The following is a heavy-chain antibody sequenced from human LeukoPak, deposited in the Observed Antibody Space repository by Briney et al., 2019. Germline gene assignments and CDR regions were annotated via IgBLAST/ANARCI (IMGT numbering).Heavy chain of an antibody. V-gene: IGHV4-59*11. CDR2: IYYSGST. J-gene: IGHJ4*02. D-gene: IGHD3-22*01. CDR1: GGSISSHY. CDR3: ARRSGVLDSRDSRYYFDH. Sequence: PSETLSLTCIVSGGSISSHYWSWIRQPPGKGLEYIGYIYYSGSTDYNPSLKSRVTISLDTSKNQFSLNLTSVTAADTAVYYCARRSGVLDSRDSRYYFDHWGQGTLVNVSS.